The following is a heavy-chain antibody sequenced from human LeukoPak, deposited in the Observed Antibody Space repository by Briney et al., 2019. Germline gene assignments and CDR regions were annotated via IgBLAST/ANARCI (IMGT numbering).Heavy chain of an antibody. V-gene: IGHV4-34*01. J-gene: IGHJ4*02. Sequence: SETLSLTCAVYGGSFSGYYWSWIRQPPGKGLEWIGEINHSGSTNYNPSLKSRVTISVDTSKNQFSLKLSSVTAADTTVYYCARGGRGYCSGGSCYSYYFDYWGQGTLVTVSS. CDR2: INHSGST. CDR1: GGSFSGYY. D-gene: IGHD2-15*01. CDR3: ARGGRGYCSGGSCYSYYFDY.